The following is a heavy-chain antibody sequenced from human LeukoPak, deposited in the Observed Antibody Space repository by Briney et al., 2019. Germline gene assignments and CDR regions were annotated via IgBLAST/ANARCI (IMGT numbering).Heavy chain of an antibody. D-gene: IGHD3-3*01. CDR1: GFTFISYG. CDR3: AKGWSGYYFDY. Sequence: GSLRLSSSASGFTFISYGMHWVRQAPGKGLVWVADIWYDGSNKYYADSVKGRFTISRDHSKNTLYLQMNSLRAEDTAVYYCAKGWSGYYFDYWGQGTLVTVSS. V-gene: IGHV3-33*06. J-gene: IGHJ4*02. CDR2: IWYDGSNK.